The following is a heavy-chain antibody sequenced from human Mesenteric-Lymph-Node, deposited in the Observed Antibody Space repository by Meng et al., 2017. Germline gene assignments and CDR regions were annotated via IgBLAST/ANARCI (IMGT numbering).Heavy chain of an antibody. J-gene: IGHJ2*01. V-gene: IGHV4-34*01. CDR1: GGSFSGYY. CDR3: ARVSGAGNVDEDWYFDL. D-gene: IGHD2-15*01. CDR2: INHSGST. Sequence: QVQLQQWGAGLLKPSETLSLTSAVYGGSFSGYYWSWIRQPPGKGLEWIGEINHSGSTNYNPSLKSRVTISVDTSKNQFSLKLSSVTAADTAVYYCARVSGAGNVDEDWYFDLWGRGTLVTVSS.